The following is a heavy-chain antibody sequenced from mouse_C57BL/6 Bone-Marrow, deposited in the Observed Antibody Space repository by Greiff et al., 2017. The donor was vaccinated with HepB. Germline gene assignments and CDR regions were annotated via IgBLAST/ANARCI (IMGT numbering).Heavy chain of an antibody. V-gene: IGHV1-82*01. J-gene: IGHJ2*01. CDR3: AVYGSYDY. CDR2: IYPGDGDT. D-gene: IGHD2-1*01. Sequence: VQLQQSGPELVKPGASVKISCKASGYAFSSSWMNWVKQRPGKGLEWIGRIYPGDGDTNYNGKFKGKATLTADNSSSTAYMQLSSLTSEDSAVYFCAVYGSYDYWGQGTTLTVSS. CDR1: GYAFSSSW.